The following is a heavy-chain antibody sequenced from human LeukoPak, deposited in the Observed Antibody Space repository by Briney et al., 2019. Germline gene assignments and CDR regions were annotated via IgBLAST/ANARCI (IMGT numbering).Heavy chain of an antibody. J-gene: IGHJ4*02. CDR3: AREEPNCSSTSCYPYY. V-gene: IGHV1-18*01. Sequence: ASVKVSCKASGYTFTSYGISWVRQAPGQGLEWMGWISAYNGNTNYAQKLQGRVTMTTDTSTGTAYMELRSLRSDDTAVYYCAREEPNCSSTSCYPYYWGQGTLVTVSS. CDR1: GYTFTSYG. CDR2: ISAYNGNT. D-gene: IGHD2-2*01.